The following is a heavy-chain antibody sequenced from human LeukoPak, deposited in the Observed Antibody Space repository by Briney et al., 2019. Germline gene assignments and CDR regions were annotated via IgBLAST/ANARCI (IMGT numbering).Heavy chain of an antibody. J-gene: IGHJ5*02. CDR1: GGSISSSNW. CDR3: ARGGYQRWIPNWFDP. D-gene: IGHD2-2*01. V-gene: IGHV4-4*02. CDR2: IYHSGST. Sequence: PSGTLSLTCAVSGGSISSSNWWSWVRQPPGKGLEWIGEIYHSGSTNYNPSLKSRVTISVDKSKNQFSLKLSSVTAADTAVYYCARGGYQRWIPNWFDPWGQGTLVTVSS.